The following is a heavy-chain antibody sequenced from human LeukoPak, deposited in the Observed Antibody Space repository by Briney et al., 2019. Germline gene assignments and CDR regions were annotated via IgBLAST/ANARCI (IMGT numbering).Heavy chain of an antibody. CDR3: ARGTGNYGDWDY. J-gene: IGHJ4*02. V-gene: IGHV3-74*01. CDR2: INGDGSST. D-gene: IGHD4-17*01. CDR1: GITFGSYW. Sequence: GGSLRLSCAASGITFGSYWMHWVRQAPGKGLVWVSRINGDGSSTNYADSVKGRFTISRDNAKNTLYLQMNSLRAEDTAVYYCARGTGNYGDWDYWGQGTLATVSS.